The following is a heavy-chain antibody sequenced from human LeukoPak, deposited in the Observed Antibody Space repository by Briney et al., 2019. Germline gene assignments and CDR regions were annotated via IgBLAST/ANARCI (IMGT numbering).Heavy chain of an antibody. J-gene: IGHJ6*02. CDR3: ARVFFNQYGMDV. CDR2: ISSDSHYI. V-gene: IGHV3-21*01. Sequence: GGSLRLSCAASGFTFSTYSVNWVRQAPGKGLEWVSSISSDSHYIYYADSMKGRFTISRDNAKNSLYLQINSLRAEDTAVYYCARVFFNQYGMDVWGQGTTVTVSS. CDR1: GFTFSTYS. D-gene: IGHD1-14*01.